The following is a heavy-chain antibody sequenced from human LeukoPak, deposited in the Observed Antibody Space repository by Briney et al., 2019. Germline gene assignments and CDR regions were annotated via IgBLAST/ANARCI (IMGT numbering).Heavy chain of an antibody. V-gene: IGHV1-18*01. CDR2: ISTQSGNT. J-gene: IGHJ4*02. CDR3: ARGAYGDK. Sequence: ASVTVSCKASGYTLTSYGINWMRQAPGQGLEWMGWISTQSGNTNYAQKVQGRLTLTTDRSTNTAYMELRSLRSDDTAVYYCARGAYGDKWGQGTMVTVSS. D-gene: IGHD4-17*01. CDR1: GYTLTSYG.